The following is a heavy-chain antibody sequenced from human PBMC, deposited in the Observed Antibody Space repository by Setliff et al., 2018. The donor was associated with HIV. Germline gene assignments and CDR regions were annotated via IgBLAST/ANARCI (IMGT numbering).Heavy chain of an antibody. CDR1: GYTFINYA. CDR3: ARALYGDYGGDVNWLDP. D-gene: IGHD4-17*01. CDR2: INTNSGSP. V-gene: IGHV7-4-1*02. Sequence: ASVKVSCKASGYTFINYAMNWVRQAPGQGLEWMGWINTNSGSPTYAQTFTGRFVFSVDTSVTTAYLEISSLKAEDTAIYYCARALYGDYGGDVNWLDPWGQGTLVTVSS. J-gene: IGHJ5*02.